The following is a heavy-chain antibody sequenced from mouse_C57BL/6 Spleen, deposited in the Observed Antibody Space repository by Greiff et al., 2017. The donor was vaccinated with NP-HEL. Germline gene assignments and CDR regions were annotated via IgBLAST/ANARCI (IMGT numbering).Heavy chain of an antibody. CDR1: GYTFTSYW. CDR2: IDPSDSYT. J-gene: IGHJ4*01. V-gene: IGHV1-69*01. D-gene: IGHD1-1*01. CDR3: ARRGITTVVEDAMDY. Sequence: VQLQQPGAELVMPGASVKLSCKASGYTFTSYWMHWVKQRPGQGLEWIGEIDPSDSYTNYNQKFKGKSTLTVDKSSSTAYMQLSSLTSEDSAVYYCARRGITTVVEDAMDYWGQGTSVTVSS.